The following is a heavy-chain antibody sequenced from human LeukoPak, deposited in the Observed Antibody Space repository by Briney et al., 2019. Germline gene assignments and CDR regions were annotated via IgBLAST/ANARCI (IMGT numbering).Heavy chain of an antibody. CDR2: INPNSGGT. J-gene: IGHJ4*02. CDR1: GYTFTSYY. CDR3: ARAYDSSGWGFDY. Sequence: ASVKVSCKASGYTFTSYYMHWVRQAPGQGLEWMGRINPNSGGTNYAQKFQGRVTMTRDTSISTAYMELSRLRSDDTAVYYCARAYDSSGWGFDYWGQGTLVTVSS. V-gene: IGHV1-2*06. D-gene: IGHD3-22*01.